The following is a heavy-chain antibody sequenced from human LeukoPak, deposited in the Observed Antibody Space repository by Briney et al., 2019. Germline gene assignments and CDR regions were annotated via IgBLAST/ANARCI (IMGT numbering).Heavy chain of an antibody. CDR1: PGITFSDYW. V-gene: IGHV3-7*03. Sequence: GGSLRLSCAASPGITFSDYWMNWVRQAPGKGLEGVDIIRQDGRETLYLDSVRGRFTISRDNAKSSVYLEINSLRAEDTAVYYCVGGIGWQPDYWGQGTLVTVSS. CDR3: VGGIGWQPDY. D-gene: IGHD6-19*01. CDR2: IRQDGRET. J-gene: IGHJ4*02.